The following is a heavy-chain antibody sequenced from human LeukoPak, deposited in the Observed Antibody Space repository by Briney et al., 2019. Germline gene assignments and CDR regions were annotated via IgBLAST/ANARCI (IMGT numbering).Heavy chain of an antibody. V-gene: IGHV1-69*05. D-gene: IGHD5-12*01. CDR3: ASTSGYDVLGYYYYYYYMDV. CDR2: IIPIFGTA. J-gene: IGHJ6*03. Sequence: ASVKVSCKASGGTFSSYAISWVRQAPGHGLEWMGGIIPIFGTANYAQKFQGRVTITTDESTSTAYMELSSLRSEDTAVYYCASTSGYDVLGYYYYYYYMDVWGKGTTVTVSS. CDR1: GGTFSSYA.